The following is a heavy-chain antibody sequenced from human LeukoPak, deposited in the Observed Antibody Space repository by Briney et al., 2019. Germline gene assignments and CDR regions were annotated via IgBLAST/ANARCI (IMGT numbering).Heavy chain of an antibody. D-gene: IGHD2-15*01. J-gene: IGHJ5*02. CDR2: INHSGST. CDR1: GGSFSGYY. Sequence: SETLSLTCAVYGGSFSGYYWSWIRQPPGKGLEWIGEINHSGSTNYNPSLKSRVTISVDTSKNQFSLKLSSVTAADTAVYYCARERVVVVVAAKGWFDPWGQGTLVTVSS. V-gene: IGHV4-34*01. CDR3: ARERVVVVVAAKGWFDP.